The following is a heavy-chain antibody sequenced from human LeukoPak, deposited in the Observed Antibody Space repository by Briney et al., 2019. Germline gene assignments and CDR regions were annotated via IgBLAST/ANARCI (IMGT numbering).Heavy chain of an antibody. CDR1: VYTLTELS. CDR2: FYPEDGET. V-gene: IGHV1-24*01. J-gene: IGHJ4*02. Sequence: ASVKVSCKVSVYTLTELSMHWVRQAPGKGLEWMGGFYPEDGETIYAQKFQGRVTMTEDTSTAKAYMELSSLRSEDTAVYYCATDPDDYGDYEVAYWGQGTLVTVSS. D-gene: IGHD4-17*01. CDR3: ATDPDDYGDYEVAY.